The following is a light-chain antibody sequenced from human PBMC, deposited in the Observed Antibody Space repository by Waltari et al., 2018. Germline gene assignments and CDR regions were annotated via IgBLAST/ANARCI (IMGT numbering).Light chain of an antibody. V-gene: IGLV2-23*02. CDR2: EVS. CDR1: SSDVGSYNL. J-gene: IGLJ1*01. CDR3: CSYAGSSTYV. Sequence: QSALTQPASVSGSPGQSITISCTGTSSDVGSYNLVSWYQQHPGKAPQLMIYEVSKRPSGGSNRFSGSKSGNTASLTISGLQAEDEADYHCCSYAGSSTYVFGTGTKVTVL.